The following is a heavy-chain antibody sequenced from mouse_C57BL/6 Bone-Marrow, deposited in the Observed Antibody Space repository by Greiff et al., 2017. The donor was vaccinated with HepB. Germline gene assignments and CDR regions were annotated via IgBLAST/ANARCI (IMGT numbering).Heavy chain of an antibody. CDR3: ATDYGYFDY. D-gene: IGHD2-4*01. V-gene: IGHV5-4*03. CDR2: ISDGGSYT. Sequence: EVMLVESGGGLVKPGGSLKLSCAASGFTFSSYAMSWVRQTPEKRLEWVATISDGGSYTYYPDNVKGRFTISRDNAKNNLYLQMSHLKSEDTAMYYCATDYGYFDYWGQGTTLTVSS. CDR1: GFTFSSYA. J-gene: IGHJ2*01.